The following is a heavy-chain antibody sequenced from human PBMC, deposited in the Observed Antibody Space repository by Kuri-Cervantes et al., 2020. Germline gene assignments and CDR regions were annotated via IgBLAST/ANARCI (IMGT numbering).Heavy chain of an antibody. D-gene: IGHD3-16*01. CDR3: ARDSFGDDEDY. V-gene: IGHV4-61*01. Sequence: SETLSLTCTVSGGSISSSSYYWSWIRQPPGKGLEWIGYIYYSGSTNHNPSLKSRVTISVDTSKNQFSLKLSSVTAADTAVYYCARDSFGDDEDYWGQGTLVTVSS. J-gene: IGHJ4*02. CDR1: GGSISSSSYY. CDR2: IYYSGST.